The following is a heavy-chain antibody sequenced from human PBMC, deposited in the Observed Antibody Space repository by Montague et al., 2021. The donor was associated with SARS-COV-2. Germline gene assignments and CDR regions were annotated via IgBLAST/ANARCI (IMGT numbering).Heavy chain of an antibody. CDR3: ARGVRQLGVRYYYYYIDV. CDR1: GGSFSGYY. V-gene: IGHV4-34*01. CDR2: INHSGST. D-gene: IGHD6-6*01. J-gene: IGHJ6*03. Sequence: SETLSLTCAAYGGSFSGYYWSWIRQSPGKGLEWIGEINHSGSTNYNPSLKSRVTISMDMSKNQFSLKLSSVTAADTAVYYCARGVRQLGVRYYYYYIDVWDKGTTVTVSS.